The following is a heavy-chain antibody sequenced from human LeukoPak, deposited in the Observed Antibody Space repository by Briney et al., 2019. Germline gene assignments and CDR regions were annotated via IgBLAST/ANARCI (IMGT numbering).Heavy chain of an antibody. CDR1: GGSFSGSY. CDR2: INHSGNT. J-gene: IGHJ6*03. D-gene: IGHD6-19*01. V-gene: IGHV4-34*01. Sequence: SETLSLTCAVYGGSFSGSYCTWIRQPPGKGLEWIGEINHSGNTNYNPSLKSRVTISVDTSKNQFSLKLSSVTAADTAMYYCARLKESSGWPYYYYYMDVWGKGTTVTISS. CDR3: ARLKESSGWPYYYYYMDV.